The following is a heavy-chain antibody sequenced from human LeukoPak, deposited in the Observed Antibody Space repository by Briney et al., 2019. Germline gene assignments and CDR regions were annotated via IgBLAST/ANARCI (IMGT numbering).Heavy chain of an antibody. CDR1: GFTFSSYS. V-gene: IGHV3-21*01. CDR2: ISSSSSYI. Sequence: GGSLRLSCAASGFTFSSYSMNWVRQAPGKGLEWGSSISSSSSYIYNADSVKGRFTISRDNAKTSLYLQMNSLRAEDTAVYYCARDLDSGYDLGYWGQGTLVTVSS. J-gene: IGHJ4*02. D-gene: IGHD5-12*01. CDR3: ARDLDSGYDLGY.